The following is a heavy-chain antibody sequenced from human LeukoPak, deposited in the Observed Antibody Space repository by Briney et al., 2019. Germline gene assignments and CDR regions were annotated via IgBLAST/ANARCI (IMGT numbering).Heavy chain of an antibody. CDR2: LNRDGSLK. D-gene: IGHD6-25*01. J-gene: IGHJ3*01. V-gene: IGHV3-7*01. Sequence: PGGSLRLSCAASGFIFSDYYMSWVRQAPGKGLEWVANLNRDGSLKNYVDSVKGRFTISRDNAKNSLYLQMNRLRAEDTAVFYCARDSGTCRGCAFDVWGHGTMVTVSS. CDR1: GFIFSDYY. CDR3: ARDSGTCRGCAFDV.